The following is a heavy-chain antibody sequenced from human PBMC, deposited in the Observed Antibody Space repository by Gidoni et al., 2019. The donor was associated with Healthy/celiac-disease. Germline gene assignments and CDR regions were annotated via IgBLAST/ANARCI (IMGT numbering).Heavy chain of an antibody. CDR2: ISAYNGTT. D-gene: IGHD3-3*01. CDR3: ARVTIFGVVIRPDAFDI. V-gene: IGHV1-18*04. CDR1: GYTLTSYG. Sequence: QVQLVQSGAEVKKPGASVKVSCKASGYTLTSYGISWVRQAPGQGLEWMGWISAYNGTTNYAQKLQGRVTMTTDTSTSTAYMELRSLRSDDTAVYYCARVTIFGVVIRPDAFDIWGQGTMVTVSS. J-gene: IGHJ3*02.